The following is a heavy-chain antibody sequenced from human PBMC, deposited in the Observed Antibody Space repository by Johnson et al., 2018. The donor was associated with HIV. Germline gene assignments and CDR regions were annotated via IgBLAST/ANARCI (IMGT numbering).Heavy chain of an antibody. CDR3: ARDHGQLWLLPAFDI. V-gene: IGHV3-38-3*01. D-gene: IGHD5-18*01. CDR1: GFTVSSNE. CDR2: ISGGST. J-gene: IGHJ3*02. Sequence: VQLVESGGVLVQPGGSLRLSCAASGFTVSSNEMSWVRQAPGKGLEWVSSISGGSTYYADSVKGRFTISRDNSKNTLYLQMNSLRVEDTAVYYCARDHGQLWLLPAFDIWGQGTMVTVSS.